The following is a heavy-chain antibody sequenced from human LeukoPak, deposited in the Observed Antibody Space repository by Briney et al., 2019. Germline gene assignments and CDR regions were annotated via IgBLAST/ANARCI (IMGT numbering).Heavy chain of an antibody. J-gene: IGHJ3*02. V-gene: IGHV3-30*02. Sequence: AGGSLRLSCAASGFTFSSYGMHWVRQAPGKGLEWVAFIRYDGSNKYYADSVKGRFTISRDNSKNTLYLQMNSLRAEDTAVYYCARARSHYDILTGYYIVAFDIWGQGTMVTVSS. CDR2: IRYDGSNK. D-gene: IGHD3-9*01. CDR1: GFTFSSYG. CDR3: ARARSHYDILTGYYIVAFDI.